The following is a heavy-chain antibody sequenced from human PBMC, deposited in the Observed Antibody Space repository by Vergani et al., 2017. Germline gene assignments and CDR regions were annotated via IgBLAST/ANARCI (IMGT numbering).Heavy chain of an antibody. CDR3: ARTIFGAYYMDV. J-gene: IGHJ6*03. V-gene: IGHV4-31*03. D-gene: IGHD3-3*01. Sequence: QVQLQESGPGLVKPSQTLSLTCTVSGGSISSGGYYWSWIRQHPGKGLEWIGYIYYSGSTYYNPSLESRVTISVDTSKNQFSLKLSSVTAADTAVYYCARTIFGAYYMDVWGKGTTVTVSS. CDR2: IYYSGST. CDR1: GGSISSGGYY.